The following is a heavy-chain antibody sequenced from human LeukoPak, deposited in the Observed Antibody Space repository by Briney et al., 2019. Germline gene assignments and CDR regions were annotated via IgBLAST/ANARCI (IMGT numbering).Heavy chain of an antibody. D-gene: IGHD3-3*01. CDR1: GYIFTGYY. J-gene: IGHJ4*02. CDR3: ARGLAIFGVVIPTFFDS. CDR2: INPNSGGT. V-gene: IGHV1-2*02. Sequence: ASVKVSCKASGYIFTGYYIHWVRQAPGQGLEWMGWINPNSGGTDYAQKFQGRVIMTMDTSITTAYMELNSLISDETAVYYCARGLAIFGVVIPTFFDSWGQGTLVTVSS.